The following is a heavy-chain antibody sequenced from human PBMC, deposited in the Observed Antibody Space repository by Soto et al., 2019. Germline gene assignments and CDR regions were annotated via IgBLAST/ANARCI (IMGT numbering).Heavy chain of an antibody. D-gene: IGHD6-13*01. CDR2: ISSSSSTI. CDR3: ARDVYLAAAGPPVDY. V-gene: IGHV3-48*01. J-gene: IGHJ4*02. CDR1: GFTFSSYS. Sequence: GGSLRLSCAASGFTFSSYSMNWVRQAPGKGLEWVSYISSSSSTIYYADSVKGRFTISRDNAKNSLYLQMNSLRAEDTAVYYCARDVYLAAAGPPVDYWGQGTLVTVSS.